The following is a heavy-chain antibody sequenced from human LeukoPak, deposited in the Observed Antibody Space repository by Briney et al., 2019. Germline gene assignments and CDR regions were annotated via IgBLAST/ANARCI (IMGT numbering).Heavy chain of an antibody. CDR2: ISYDGSNK. J-gene: IGHJ4*02. CDR3: ARGHSSSSGVGDY. CDR1: GFTFTFSSYG. D-gene: IGHD6-6*01. Sequence: GGSLRLSCAASGFTFTFSSYGMHWVRQAPGKGLEWVAFISYDGSNKYYADSVKGRFTISRDNSKNTLYLQMNSLRAEDTAVYYCARGHSSSSGVGDYWGQGTLVTVSS. V-gene: IGHV3-30*03.